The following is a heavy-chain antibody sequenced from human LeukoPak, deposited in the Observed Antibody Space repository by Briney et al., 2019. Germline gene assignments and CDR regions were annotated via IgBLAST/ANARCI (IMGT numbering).Heavy chain of an antibody. CDR1: GGSFSGYY. D-gene: IGHD3-10*01. CDR2: INHSGSI. Sequence: SETLSLTCAVYGGSFSGYYWSWIRQPPGKGLEWIGEINHSGSINYNPSLKSRVTISVDTSKNQFSLKLSSVTAADTAVYYCARGWLGEAMVRGPGFDYWGQGTLVTVSS. CDR3: ARGWLGEAMVRGPGFDY. J-gene: IGHJ4*02. V-gene: IGHV4-34*01.